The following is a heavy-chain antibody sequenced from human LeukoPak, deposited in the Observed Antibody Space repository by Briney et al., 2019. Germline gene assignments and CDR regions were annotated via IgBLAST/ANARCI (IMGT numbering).Heavy chain of an antibody. V-gene: IGHV4-61*08. CDR2: IYYSGST. CDR3: ARESSGWAFDY. CDR1: GGSINISDYY. Sequence: SETLSLTCTVSGGSINISDYYWGWIRQPPGKGLEWIGYIYYSGSTKYNPSLKSRVTISVDTSKNQFSLRLTSVTAADTAVYYCARESSGWAFDYWGQGTLVTVSS. D-gene: IGHD6-19*01. J-gene: IGHJ4*02.